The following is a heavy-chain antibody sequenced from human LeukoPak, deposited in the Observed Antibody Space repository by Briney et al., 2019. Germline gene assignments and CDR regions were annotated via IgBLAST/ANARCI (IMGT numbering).Heavy chain of an antibody. CDR2: MTGSGADI. V-gene: IGHV3-23*01. CDR1: GLAFRNYA. Sequence: GGSLRLSCVASGLAFRNYAMAWVRQAPGKGLEWVSVMTGSGADIRYADSVKGRFTISRDNSANTPYLQMNSLSADDTAVYYCGKDPNGDYVGAFDFWGQGTMVSVSS. CDR3: GKDPNGDYVGAFDF. D-gene: IGHD4-17*01. J-gene: IGHJ3*01.